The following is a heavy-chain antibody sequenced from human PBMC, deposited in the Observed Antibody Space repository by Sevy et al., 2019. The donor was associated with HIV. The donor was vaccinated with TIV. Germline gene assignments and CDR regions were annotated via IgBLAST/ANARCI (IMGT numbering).Heavy chain of an antibody. Sequence: GGSLRLTCAGSGFTFSNYAMHWVRQAPGKGLECVAGLWSHGRREYYADFAKGRFTISRDNSKNTVYLHMDSLRTDDTAVYYCAKEDDAFDVWDQGTMVTVSS. CDR3: AKEDDAFDV. CDR2: LWSHGRRE. CDR1: GFTFSNYA. J-gene: IGHJ3*01. V-gene: IGHV3-33*03.